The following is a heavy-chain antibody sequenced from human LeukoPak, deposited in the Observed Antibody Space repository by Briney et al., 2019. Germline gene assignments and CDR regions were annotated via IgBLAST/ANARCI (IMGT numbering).Heavy chain of an antibody. CDR2: IIPIFGTS. V-gene: IGHV1-18*01. D-gene: IGHD3-16*02. CDR3: ARDEAYDYVWGSYRFWFDP. J-gene: IGHJ5*02. Sequence: GASVKVSCKASGYTFTSYGISWVRQAPGQGLEWMGGIIPIFGTSNYAQKLQGRVTMTTDTSTSTAYMELRSLRSDDTAVYYCARDEAYDYVWGSYRFWFDPWGQGTLVTVSS. CDR1: GYTFTSYG.